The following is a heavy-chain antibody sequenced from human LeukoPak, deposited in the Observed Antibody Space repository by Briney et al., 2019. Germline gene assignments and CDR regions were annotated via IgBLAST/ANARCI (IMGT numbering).Heavy chain of an antibody. Sequence: PGRSLRLSCSASGFSLSDYGINWVRQAPGKGLEWVGFIRSKTSGGTEYGPSVKGRVIISRDETKNIAYLEMDSLKTEDTAVYYCNRWHISGVGYSNVWGPGTLVTVAS. J-gene: IGHJ1*01. CDR3: NRWHISGVGYSNV. CDR1: GFSLSDYG. CDR2: IRSKTSGGT. V-gene: IGHV3-49*04. D-gene: IGHD3-22*01.